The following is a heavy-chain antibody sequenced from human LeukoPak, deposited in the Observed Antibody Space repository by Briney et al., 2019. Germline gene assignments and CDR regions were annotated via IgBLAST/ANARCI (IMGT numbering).Heavy chain of an antibody. Sequence: GGTLRLSCAASGFTFSSYGMSWVRQAPGKGLDWVSAISGSGGSTYYADSVKGRFTISRDNSKNTLYLQMNSLRAEDTAVYYCAKDMITFGGVIVLGFDYWGQGTLVTVSS. CDR3: AKDMITFGGVIVLGFDY. D-gene: IGHD3-16*02. V-gene: IGHV3-23*01. CDR1: GFTFSSYG. J-gene: IGHJ4*02. CDR2: ISGSGGST.